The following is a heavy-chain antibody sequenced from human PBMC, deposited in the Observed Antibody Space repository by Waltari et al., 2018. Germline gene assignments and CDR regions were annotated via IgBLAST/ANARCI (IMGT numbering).Heavy chain of an antibody. Sequence: EEQLVESGGGLIQPGESLRVSCAVSGFTFSRYWMNWVRQGPGRGRVGVERINSDGSDTSYADSVKGRFTISRDNAKNTVYLQMKSLRVEDTAVYYCARMARKTYSSPVAGRDYYYGMDVWGLGTTVTVSS. J-gene: IGHJ6*02. CDR3: ARMARKTYSSPVAGRDYYYGMDV. V-gene: IGHV3-74*01. CDR1: GFTFSRYW. D-gene: IGHD6-13*01. CDR2: INSDGSDT.